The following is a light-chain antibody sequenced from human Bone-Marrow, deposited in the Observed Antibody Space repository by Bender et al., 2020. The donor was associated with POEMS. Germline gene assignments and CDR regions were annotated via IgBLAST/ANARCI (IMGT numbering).Light chain of an antibody. CDR3: CSYGGSRLL. V-gene: IGLV2-23*02. CDR1: SSDVGSYNL. Sequence: QSALTQPASVSGSPGQSITISCTGTSSDVGSYNLVSWYQQLPGKAPQVMIYEVTKRPSGVSNRFSGSKSGNTASLTISGLQAEDEADYYCCSYGGSRLLFGGGTKLTVL. CDR2: EVT. J-gene: IGLJ3*02.